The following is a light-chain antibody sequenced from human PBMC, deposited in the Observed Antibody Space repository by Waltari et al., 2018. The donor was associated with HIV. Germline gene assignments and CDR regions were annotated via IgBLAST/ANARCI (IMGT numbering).Light chain of an antibody. Sequence: DIVMTQSPDSLSVSLGERATINCKSSQSVLYSSNHKKYLAWYQQKPGQPPTLLSYWASTREAGVPDRFSGSGSGTDFNLTISSLHAEDGAVYYCQQYYSSPLTLGGGTKVEIK. CDR2: WAS. CDR3: QQYYSSPLT. CDR1: QSVLYSSNHKKY. V-gene: IGKV4-1*01. J-gene: IGKJ4*01.